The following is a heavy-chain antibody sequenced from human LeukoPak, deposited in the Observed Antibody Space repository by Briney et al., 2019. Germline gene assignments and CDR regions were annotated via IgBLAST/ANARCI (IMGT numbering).Heavy chain of an antibody. D-gene: IGHD3-9*01. CDR2: IYYSGST. V-gene: IGHV4-59*12. CDR1: GGSISSYY. J-gene: IGHJ4*02. Sequence: SETLSLTCTVSGGSISSYYWSWIRQPPGKGLEWIGYIYYSGSTNYNPSLKSRVTILVDTSKNQFSLKLSSVTAADTAVYYCARDPRYFDWLSGDYWGQGTLVTVSS. CDR3: ARDPRYFDWLSGDY.